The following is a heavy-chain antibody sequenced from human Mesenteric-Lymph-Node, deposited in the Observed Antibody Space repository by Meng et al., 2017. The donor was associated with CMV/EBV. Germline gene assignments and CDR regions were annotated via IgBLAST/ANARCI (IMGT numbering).Heavy chain of an antibody. D-gene: IGHD4-23*01. J-gene: IGHJ4*02. V-gene: IGHV4-34*01. CDR1: GGGFRGYY. CDR3: ARHQRWLKSEGGFNY. CDR2: INHSGST. Sequence: QGTRQLLGAATVEPSGTLSLPCAVYGGGFRGYYWSWIRQPPGMSLELIGEINHSGSTNYNPSLKSRVTISVDTSKNQFSLKLSSVTAADTAVYYCARHQRWLKSEGGFNYWGQGTLVTVSS.